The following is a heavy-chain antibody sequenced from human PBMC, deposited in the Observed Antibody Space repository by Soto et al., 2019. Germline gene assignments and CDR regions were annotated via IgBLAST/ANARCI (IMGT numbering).Heavy chain of an antibody. J-gene: IGHJ4*02. D-gene: IGHD3-3*01. CDR3: AKDGETYYDFWSGFADY. V-gene: IGHV3-30*18. Sequence: GGSLGLSCAASGVSFSSYGMHWVRQAPGKGLEWVAVISYDGSNKYYADSVKGRFTISRDNSKNTLYLQMNSLRAEDTAVYYCAKDGETYYDFWSGFADYWGQGTLVTVSS. CDR1: GVSFSSYG. CDR2: ISYDGSNK.